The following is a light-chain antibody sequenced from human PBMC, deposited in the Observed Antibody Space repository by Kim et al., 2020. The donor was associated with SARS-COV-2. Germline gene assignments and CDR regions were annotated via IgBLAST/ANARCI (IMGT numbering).Light chain of an antibody. CDR1: KDISSH. V-gene: IGKV1-27*01. Sequence: GDGITTTCGTNKDISSHLAWYQQKPGKVPQVLIYAASALRRGGPSRFSGSRAGTDFTLTISSLQHEDVATYYCQKYGSAPWTFGQGTKVEIK. CDR3: QKYGSAPWT. J-gene: IGKJ1*01. CDR2: AAS.